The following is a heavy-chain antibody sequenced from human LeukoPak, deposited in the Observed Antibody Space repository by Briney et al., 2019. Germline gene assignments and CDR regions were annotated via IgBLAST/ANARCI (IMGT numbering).Heavy chain of an antibody. CDR2: IYTSGST. CDR1: GGCISGYY. D-gene: IGHD1-26*01. CDR3: ARAYSRSYSHFDD. J-gene: IGHJ4*02. V-gene: IGHV4-4*09. Sequence: SETLTLTCTVSGGCISGYYWSWIRQPPGKGLEWIGYIYTSGSTNYNPSLKSRVTISVDTSKNQFSLRLSSVTAADTAMYFCARAYSRSYSHFDDWGQGTLVTVSS.